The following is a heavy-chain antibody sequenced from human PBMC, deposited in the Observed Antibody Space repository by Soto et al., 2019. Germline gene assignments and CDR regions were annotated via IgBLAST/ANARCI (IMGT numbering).Heavy chain of an antibody. CDR1: GFTFSNYA. Sequence: EVQLVESGGGLVQPGGSLRLSCAASGFTFSNYAMHWVRQAPGKGLEYVSAISSNGGSTYYANSVKGRFTISRDNSTNTLYLQMGSLRAEAMAVYYCARVGYDSSGYSVRYYYGMDVWGQGTTVTVSS. J-gene: IGHJ6*02. D-gene: IGHD3-22*01. CDR2: ISSNGGST. CDR3: ARVGYDSSGYSVRYYYGMDV. V-gene: IGHV3-64*01.